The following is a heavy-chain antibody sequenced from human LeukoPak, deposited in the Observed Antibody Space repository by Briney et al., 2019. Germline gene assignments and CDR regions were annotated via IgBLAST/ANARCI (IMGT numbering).Heavy chain of an antibody. CDR2: IYHSGST. Sequence: GSLRLSCAASGLTVSSNYMSWVRQAPGKGLEWIGSIYHSGSTYYNPSLKSRVTISVDTSKNQFSLKLSSVTAADTAVYYCASGRLGRYFDWSPPGYWGQGTLVTVSS. CDR1: GLTVSSNY. J-gene: IGHJ4*02. D-gene: IGHD3-9*01. CDR3: ASGRLGRYFDWSPPGY. V-gene: IGHV4-38-2*01.